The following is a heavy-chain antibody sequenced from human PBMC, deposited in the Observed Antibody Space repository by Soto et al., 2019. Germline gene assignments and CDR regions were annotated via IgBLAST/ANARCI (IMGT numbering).Heavy chain of an antibody. J-gene: IGHJ4*02. V-gene: IGHV3-23*01. CDR1: GFTFSNYA. CDR2: ISSAVNT. Sequence: GGSLRLSCAGSGFTFSNYAMSRVRQAPGKGLEWVSAISSAVNTYYADSVKGRFTISRDNSKNTLSLQMNSLRAEDTAVYYCAKQVRDGTSSPYYFDYWGQGTLVTVSS. CDR3: AKQVRDGTSSPYYFDY. D-gene: IGHD6-6*01.